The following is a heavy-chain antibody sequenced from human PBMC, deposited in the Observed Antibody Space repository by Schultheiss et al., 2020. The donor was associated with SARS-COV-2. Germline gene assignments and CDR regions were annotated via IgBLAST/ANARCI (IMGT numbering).Heavy chain of an antibody. V-gene: IGHV4-59*12. CDR1: GGSINNYY. CDR2: IYDSGST. CDR3: ARDEQPYYSSSLDY. D-gene: IGHD6-6*01. J-gene: IGHJ4*02. Sequence: SETLSLTCTISGGSINNYYWSWIREPPGKGLEWIGYIYDSGSTNYNPSLRSRVTISVDTSKNQFSLKLSSVTAADTAVYYCARDEQPYYSSSLDYWGQGTLVTVAS.